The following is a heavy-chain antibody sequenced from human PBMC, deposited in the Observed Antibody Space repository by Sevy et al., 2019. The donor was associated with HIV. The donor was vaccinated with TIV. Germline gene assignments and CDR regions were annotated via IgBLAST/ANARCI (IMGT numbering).Heavy chain of an antibody. J-gene: IGHJ4*02. CDR2: IYYSGSP. V-gene: IGHV4-39*01. CDR3: ARHSSMTTVTMNY. CDR1: GGSVSRSTYY. D-gene: IGHD4-17*01. Sequence: SETLSLTCTVSGGSVSRSTYYWGWIRQPPGKGLEWIGSIYYSGSPYYNPSLKSRVTISVDTPKNQFSLKLCSVTAADTAVYYCARHSSMTTVTMNYWGQGTLVTVSS.